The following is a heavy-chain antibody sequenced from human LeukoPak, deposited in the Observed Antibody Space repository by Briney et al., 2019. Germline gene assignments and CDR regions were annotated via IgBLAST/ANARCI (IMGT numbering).Heavy chain of an antibody. Sequence: KPSETLSLTCTVSGDSISSSSSGYYWGWIRQPPGKGLEWIGNIYSSGSTYYNPSLKSRVTISVDTSKNQFSLKLSSVTAADTAVYYCARRSPSKVTTGWGDYWGQGTLVTVSS. CDR1: GDSISSSSSGYY. CDR3: ARRSPSKVTTGWGDY. V-gene: IGHV4-39*01. J-gene: IGHJ4*02. CDR2: IYSSGST. D-gene: IGHD4-17*01.